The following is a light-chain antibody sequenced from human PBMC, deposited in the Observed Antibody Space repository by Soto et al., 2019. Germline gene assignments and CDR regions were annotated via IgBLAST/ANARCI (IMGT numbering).Light chain of an antibody. CDR2: EVY. V-gene: IGLV2-8*01. CDR1: STDIGGYDF. Sequence: QSALTQPPSASGSPGQSVTISCTGTSTDIGGYDFVSWYQQQPGKAPTLLIYEVYKRPSGVPDRFSGSKSGNTASLTVSGLQADDEADYYCASFVRSEDPCVVFGGGTKLTVL. CDR3: ASFVRSEDPCVV. J-gene: IGLJ2*01.